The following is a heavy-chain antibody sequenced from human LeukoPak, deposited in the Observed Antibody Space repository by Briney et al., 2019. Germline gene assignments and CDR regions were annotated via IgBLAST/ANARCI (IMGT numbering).Heavy chain of an antibody. V-gene: IGHV3-53*01. J-gene: IGHJ3*02. CDR2: MYSGGST. D-gene: IGHD3-22*01. CDR1: GFTVGNNY. Sequence: GGSLRLSCAASGFTVGNNYMSWVRQAPGKGLEWVSVMYSGGSTNYADSVKGRFIISRDDSKNILDLQMNSLKAEDTAVYYCARGNYASTGPGALDIWGQGTMVTVSS. CDR3: ARGNYASTGPGALDI.